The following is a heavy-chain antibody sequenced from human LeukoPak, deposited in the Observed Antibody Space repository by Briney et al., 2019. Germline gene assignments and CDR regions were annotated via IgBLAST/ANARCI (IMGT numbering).Heavy chain of an antibody. V-gene: IGHV1-69*02. CDR3: ARSCSGGSCYESDFDY. CDR1: GGTFSSYT. Sequence: SVKVSCKASGGTFSSYTISWVRQAPGQGLEWLGRIHPILGIANHAQKFQGRVTITADKSTSTAYMELSSLRSEDTAVYYCARSCSGGSCYESDFDYWGQGTLVTVSS. J-gene: IGHJ4*02. CDR2: IHPILGIA. D-gene: IGHD2-15*01.